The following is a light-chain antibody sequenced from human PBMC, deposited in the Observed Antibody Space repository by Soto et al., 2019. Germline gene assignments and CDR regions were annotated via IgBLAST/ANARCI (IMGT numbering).Light chain of an antibody. Sequence: RVLTQSPGTVSLSPGERATLSCRASQSVSSSYLAWYQQKPGQAPRLLIYGASNRATGIPDRFSGSGSGTDFTLTISRLEPEDFAVYYCQQYGSSGTFGQGTKVDI. CDR2: GAS. V-gene: IGKV3-20*01. J-gene: IGKJ1*01. CDR1: QSVSSSY. CDR3: QQYGSSGT.